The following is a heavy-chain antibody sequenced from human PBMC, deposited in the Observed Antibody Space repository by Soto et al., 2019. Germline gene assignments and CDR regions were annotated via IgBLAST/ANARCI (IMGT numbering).Heavy chain of an antibody. Sequence: ASVKVSCKASGGTFSSYAISWVRQAPGQGLEWMGGIIPIFGTANYAQKFQGRVTITADESTSTAYMELSSLRSEDTAVYYCARDSRIDFWSGYYNYWGQGTLVTVSS. CDR1: GGTFSSYA. V-gene: IGHV1-69*13. J-gene: IGHJ4*02. CDR2: IIPIFGTA. D-gene: IGHD3-3*01. CDR3: ARDSRIDFWSGYYNY.